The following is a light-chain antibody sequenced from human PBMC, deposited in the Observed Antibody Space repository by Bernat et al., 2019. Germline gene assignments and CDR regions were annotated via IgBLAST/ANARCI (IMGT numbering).Light chain of an antibody. CDR3: QQFNSWPLHT. V-gene: IGKV3-15*01. J-gene: IGKJ2*01. Sequence: EIVMTQSPATLSVSPGESATLSCRASQSVNSDLAWYQLRPGQAPRLLIYGASTRATGIPARFSGSGSGTEFTLTISSLQSEDFAVYYCQQFNSWPLHTFGQGTKVDI. CDR2: GAS. CDR1: QSVNSD.